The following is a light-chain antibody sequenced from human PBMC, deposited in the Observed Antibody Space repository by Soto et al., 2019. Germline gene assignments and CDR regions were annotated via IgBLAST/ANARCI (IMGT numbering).Light chain of an antibody. CDR3: QHFYSIPYT. V-gene: IGKV4-1*01. CDR1: QGVLYSSNNKNY. Sequence: DIVMTQSPDSLAVSLGERATINCKSSQGVLYSSNNKNYLAWYQQKPGQPPKLLIYWASTRESGVPDRFSGSGSGTDFTLTISSLQAEDVAVYYCQHFYSIPYTFGQGTKVDIK. CDR2: WAS. J-gene: IGKJ2*01.